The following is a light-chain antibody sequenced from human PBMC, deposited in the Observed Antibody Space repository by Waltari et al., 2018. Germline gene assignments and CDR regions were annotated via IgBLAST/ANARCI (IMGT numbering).Light chain of an antibody. CDR3: QQYYDVPYT. CDR2: WAS. V-gene: IGKV4-1*01. CDR1: QSVLYNSNKKNY. Sequence: DIVMTQSPDSLAVSLGEMAPVNLKSRQSVLYNSNKKNYFAWYQQRPGQPPRLLIYWASIRQSGIPDRFRGSGSATEFTLTITSLQAEDVAVYYCQQYYDVPYTFGQGTKVEI. J-gene: IGKJ2*01.